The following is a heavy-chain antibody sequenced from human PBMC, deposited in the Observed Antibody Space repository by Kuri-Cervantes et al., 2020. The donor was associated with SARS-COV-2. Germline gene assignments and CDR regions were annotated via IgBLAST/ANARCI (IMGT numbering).Heavy chain of an antibody. CDR3: AREGGGDPLVLGFGVVIHDAFDI. J-gene: IGHJ3*02. Sequence: SVKVSCKASEDTFGTYAISWVRQAPGQGLEWMGGIIPIFGTANYAQKFQGRVTITTDESTSTAYMELSSLRSGDTAVYYCAREGGGDPLVLGFGVVIHDAFDIWGQGTMVTVSS. V-gene: IGHV1-69*05. CDR1: EDTFGTYA. D-gene: IGHD3-3*01. CDR2: IIPIFGTA.